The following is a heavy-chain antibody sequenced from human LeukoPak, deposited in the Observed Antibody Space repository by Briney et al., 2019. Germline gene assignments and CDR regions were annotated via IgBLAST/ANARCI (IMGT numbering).Heavy chain of an antibody. V-gene: IGHV3-7*01. J-gene: IGHJ4*02. D-gene: IGHD1-26*01. CDR1: GFTFGDHY. Sequence: GGSLRLSCAASGFTFGDHYMDWVRQAPGKGLEWVANIKQDGSEKYYVDSVKGRFTISRDNAKNSLYLQMNSLRAEDTAVYYCARNIVGAKGFDYWGQGTLVTVSS. CDR2: IKQDGSEK. CDR3: ARNIVGAKGFDY.